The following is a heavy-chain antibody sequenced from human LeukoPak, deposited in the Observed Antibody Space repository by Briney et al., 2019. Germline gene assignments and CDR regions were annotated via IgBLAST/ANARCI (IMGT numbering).Heavy chain of an antibody. V-gene: IGHV1-2*06. Sequence: ASVKVSCKASGYTFTGYYIHWVRQAPGQGLEWMGRINPNSGGTNYAQKFQGRVTMTRDTSISTAYMELSRLRSDDTAVYYCARAPRYYDYVWGSYRVPHFDYWGQGTLVTVSS. J-gene: IGHJ4*02. D-gene: IGHD3-16*02. CDR3: ARAPRYYDYVWGSYRVPHFDY. CDR1: GYTFTGYY. CDR2: INPNSGGT.